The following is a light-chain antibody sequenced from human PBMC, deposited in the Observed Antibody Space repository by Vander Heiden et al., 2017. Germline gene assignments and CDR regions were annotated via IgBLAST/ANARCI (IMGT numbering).Light chain of an antibody. CDR1: QSVSSY. J-gene: IGKJ2*01. CDR2: DAS. CDR3: QQRTNGHPQYT. V-gene: IGKV3-11*01. Sequence: EIVLTQSPATLSLSPGERATLSCRASQSVSSYLAWYQQKPGQAPRLLIYDASNRATGIKARFSGSGDGTDFTLTISSREPEDFAVYYCQQRTNGHPQYTFGQGTKMXIK.